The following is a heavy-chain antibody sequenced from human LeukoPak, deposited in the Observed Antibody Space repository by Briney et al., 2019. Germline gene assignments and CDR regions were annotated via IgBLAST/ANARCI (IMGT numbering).Heavy chain of an antibody. Sequence: SETLSLTCTVSGYSISSGYYWGWIRQPPGKGLEWIGSIYHSGSTYYNPSLKSRVTISVDTSKNQFSLKLSSVTAADTAVYYCARGEEMAGIEANAFDIWGQGTMVTVSS. CDR2: IYHSGST. D-gene: IGHD6-19*01. CDR3: ARGEEMAGIEANAFDI. CDR1: GYSISSGYY. J-gene: IGHJ3*02. V-gene: IGHV4-38-2*02.